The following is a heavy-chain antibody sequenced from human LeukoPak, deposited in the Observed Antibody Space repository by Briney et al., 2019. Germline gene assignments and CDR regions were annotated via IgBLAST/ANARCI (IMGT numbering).Heavy chain of an antibody. CDR2: INHSGST. Sequence: SETLSLTCAVYGGSFSGYYWSWIRQPPGKGLEWIGEINHSGSTNYNPSLKSRVTISVDTSKNQFSLKLSSVTAADTAVYYCARGAAYMDSIRYFDYWGQGTLVTVSS. J-gene: IGHJ4*02. D-gene: IGHD2-21*01. V-gene: IGHV4-34*01. CDR3: ARGAAYMDSIRYFDY. CDR1: GGSFSGYY.